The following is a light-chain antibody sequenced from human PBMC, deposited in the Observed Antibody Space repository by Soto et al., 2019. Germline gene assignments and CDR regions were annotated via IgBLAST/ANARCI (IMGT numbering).Light chain of an antibody. CDR3: QTWGTGTVV. CDR2: VNSDGSH. V-gene: IGLV4-69*01. Sequence: QSVLTQSPSASASLGASVKLTCTLNSGHSSYAIAWHQQQPEKGPRYLMKVNSDGSHSKGDGIPDRFSGSSSGAARYLTISSLQSEDEADYYCQTWGTGTVVFGGGTKLTVL. CDR1: SGHSSYA. J-gene: IGLJ2*01.